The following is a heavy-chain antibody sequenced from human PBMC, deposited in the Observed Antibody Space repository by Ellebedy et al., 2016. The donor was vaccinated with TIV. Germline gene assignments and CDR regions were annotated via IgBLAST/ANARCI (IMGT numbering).Heavy chain of an antibody. Sequence: SVKVSXKASGGTFSSYAISWVRQAPGQGLEWMGRIIPILGIANYAQKFQGRVTITADKSTSTAYMELSSLRSEDTAVYYCARAPAGYYYDSSVYYLDYWGQGTLVTVSS. CDR2: IIPILGIA. CDR3: ARAPAGYYYDSSVYYLDY. D-gene: IGHD3-22*01. CDR1: GGTFSSYA. V-gene: IGHV1-69*04. J-gene: IGHJ4*02.